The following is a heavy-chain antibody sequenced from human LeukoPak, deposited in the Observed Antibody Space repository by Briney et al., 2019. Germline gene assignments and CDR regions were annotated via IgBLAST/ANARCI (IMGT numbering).Heavy chain of an antibody. CDR3: ARGGYYGSGDFDY. CDR1: GGSVSSGDYY. D-gene: IGHD3-10*01. CDR2: IYYSGST. Sequence: PSQTLSLTCTVSGGSVSSGDYYWSWIRQPPGKGLEWIGYIYYSGSTYYNPSLKSQVTISVDTSKNQFSLKLSSVTAADTAVYYCARGGYYGSGDFDYWGQGTLVTVSS. V-gene: IGHV4-30-4*01. J-gene: IGHJ4*02.